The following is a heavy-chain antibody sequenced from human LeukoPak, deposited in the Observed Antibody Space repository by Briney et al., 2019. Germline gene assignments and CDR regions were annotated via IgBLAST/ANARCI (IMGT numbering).Heavy chain of an antibody. V-gene: IGHV4-39*02. CDR2: IYYSGST. CDR3: ARDVDGLIDY. Sequence: SETLSLTCTVSGGSISSSSYYWGWIRQPPGKGLGWIGSIYYSGSTYYNPSLKSRVTISVDTSKNQFSLKLSSVTAADTAGYSCARDVDGLIDYWGQGTLVTVSS. J-gene: IGHJ4*02. D-gene: IGHD3-22*01. CDR1: GGSISSSSYY.